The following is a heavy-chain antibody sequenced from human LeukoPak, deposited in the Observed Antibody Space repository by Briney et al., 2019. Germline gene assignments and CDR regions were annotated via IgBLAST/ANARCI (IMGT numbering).Heavy chain of an antibody. CDR3: AKTLWADGGPFDY. Sequence: SETLSLTCAVSGYSITTAYYWGWIRQAPGKGLEWIGSIYHRGNTYYSPSLMSRVTISLDTSKNQFSLNLNSVTAADTAVYYFAKTLWADGGPFDYWGQGTPVTVSS. CDR1: GYSITTAYY. J-gene: IGHJ4*02. D-gene: IGHD3-16*01. CDR2: IYHRGNT. V-gene: IGHV4-38-2*01.